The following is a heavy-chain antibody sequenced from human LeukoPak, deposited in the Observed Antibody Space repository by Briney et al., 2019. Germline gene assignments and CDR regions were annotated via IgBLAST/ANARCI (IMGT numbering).Heavy chain of an antibody. CDR3: TRDWYQVYYDSSGYYYPDY. Sequence: GGSLRLSCRASGFTFGDYAMSWVRQAPGKGLEWVGFIRSKPYGGTTEYAASVKGRFTISRDDSKSIAYLQMSSLKTEDTAVYYCTRDWYQVYYDSSGYYYPDYWGQGTLVTVSS. D-gene: IGHD3-22*01. CDR1: GFTFGDYA. V-gene: IGHV3-49*04. CDR2: IRSKPYGGTT. J-gene: IGHJ4*02.